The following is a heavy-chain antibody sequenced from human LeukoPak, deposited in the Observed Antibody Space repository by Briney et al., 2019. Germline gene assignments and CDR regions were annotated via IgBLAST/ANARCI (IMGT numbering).Heavy chain of an antibody. CDR2: INHSGST. CDR3: ATYRYVGRYYFDY. Sequence: PSETLSLTCAVYGGSFSGYYWSWIRQPPGKGLEWIGEINHSGSTNYNPSLKSRVTISVDTSKNQFSLKLSSVTAADTAVYYCATYRYVGRYYFDYWGQGTLVTVSS. D-gene: IGHD1-14*01. J-gene: IGHJ4*02. CDR1: GGSFSGYY. V-gene: IGHV4-34*01.